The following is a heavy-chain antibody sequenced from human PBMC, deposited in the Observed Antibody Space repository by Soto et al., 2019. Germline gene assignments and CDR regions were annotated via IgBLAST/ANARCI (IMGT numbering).Heavy chain of an antibody. CDR2: ISTSGSST. J-gene: IGHJ1*01. CDR1: GFTFSDYY. CDR3: ARGHEYFHP. V-gene: IGHV3-11*01. Sequence: GGSLRLSCAASGFTFSDYYMSWIREAPGKGLECVSYISTSGSSTYYTDSVKGRFTISRDNAKNSLYLQMNSLRVEDTAFYYCARGHEYFHPWGQGTLVTVSS.